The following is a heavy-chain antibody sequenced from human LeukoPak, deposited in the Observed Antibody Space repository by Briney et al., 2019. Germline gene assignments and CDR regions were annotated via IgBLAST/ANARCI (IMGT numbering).Heavy chain of an antibody. CDR1: GYTFSSYG. Sequence: ASVKVSCKASGYTFSSYGISWVRQAPGQGLEWIGWISAYNGNTNYVQKLQGRVTMTTDTSTSTAYMELRSLRSDDTAVYYCARGGLGYCSGGSCPTSWFDPWGREPWSSSPQ. CDR3: ARGGLGYCSGGSCPTSWFDP. J-gene: IGHJ5*02. D-gene: IGHD2-15*01. CDR2: ISAYNGNT. V-gene: IGHV1-18*01.